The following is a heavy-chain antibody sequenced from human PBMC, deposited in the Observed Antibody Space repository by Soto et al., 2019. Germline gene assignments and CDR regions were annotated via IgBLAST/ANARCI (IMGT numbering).Heavy chain of an antibody. J-gene: IGHJ6*02. CDR1: GYTFTSYG. V-gene: IGHV1-18*04. Sequence: ASVKVSCKASGYTFTSYGISWVRQAPGQGLEWMGWISAYNGNTNYAQKLQGRVTMTTDTSTSTAYMELRSLRSDDTAVYYCARDSNDYYYYGMDVWGQGTTVTVSS. CDR3: ARDSNDYYYYGMDV. CDR2: ISAYNGNT. D-gene: IGHD4-4*01.